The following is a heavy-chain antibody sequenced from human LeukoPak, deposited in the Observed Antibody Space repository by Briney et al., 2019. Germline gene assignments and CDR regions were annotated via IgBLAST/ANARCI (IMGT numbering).Heavy chain of an antibody. J-gene: IGHJ4*02. V-gene: IGHV3-33*06. CDR1: GFTFSSYG. D-gene: IGHD3-3*01. Sequence: AGGSLRLSCAASGFTFSSYGMHWVRQAPGKGLEWVAVIWYDGSNKYYADSVKGRFTISRDNSKNTLYLQMNSLRAEDTAVYYCAKGPRMTIFGVVTTNFDYWGQGTLVTVSS. CDR2: IWYDGSNK. CDR3: AKGPRMTIFGVVTTNFDY.